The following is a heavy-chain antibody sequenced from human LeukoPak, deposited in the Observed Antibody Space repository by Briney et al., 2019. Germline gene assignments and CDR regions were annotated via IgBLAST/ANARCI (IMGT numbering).Heavy chain of an antibody. D-gene: IGHD3-3*01. CDR2: ISDNGAGT. CDR1: GFTYSRYA. CDR3: AKRSLSGTWYFDL. V-gene: IGHV3-23*01. Sequence: PGGSLRLSCAASGFTYSRYAMSWVRQAPGKGLEWVSSISDNGAGTFYADSVKGRFTISRDNSDKTLYLQMNSLRAEDTAVYYCAKRSLSGTWYFDLWGRGTLAIVSS. J-gene: IGHJ2*01.